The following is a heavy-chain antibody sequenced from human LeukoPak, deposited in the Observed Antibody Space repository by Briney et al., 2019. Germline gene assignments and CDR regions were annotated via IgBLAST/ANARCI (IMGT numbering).Heavy chain of an antibody. V-gene: IGHV3-74*01. CDR2: INSDGSST. Sequence: GGSLRLSCAASGFTFSSYWMHWVRQAPGKGLVWVSRINSDGSSTSHADSVKGRFTISRDNAKNTLYLQMNSLRAEDTAVYYCASLPNSGYDYYYYYMDVWGKGTTVTVSS. CDR1: GFTFSSYW. D-gene: IGHD5-12*01. CDR3: ASLPNSGYDYYYYYMDV. J-gene: IGHJ6*03.